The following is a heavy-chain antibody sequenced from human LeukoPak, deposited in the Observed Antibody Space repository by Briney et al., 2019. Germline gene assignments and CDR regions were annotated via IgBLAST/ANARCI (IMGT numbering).Heavy chain of an antibody. Sequence: ASVKVSCKVSGYTLTELSMYWVRQAPGKGLEWMGGFDPEDGETIYAQKFQGRVTMTEDTSTDTAYMELSSLRSEDTAVYYCATQLLSIQYFQHWGQGTLVTVSS. CDR2: FDPEDGET. CDR1: GYTLTELS. V-gene: IGHV1-24*01. D-gene: IGHD2-2*01. CDR3: ATQLLSIQYFQH. J-gene: IGHJ1*01.